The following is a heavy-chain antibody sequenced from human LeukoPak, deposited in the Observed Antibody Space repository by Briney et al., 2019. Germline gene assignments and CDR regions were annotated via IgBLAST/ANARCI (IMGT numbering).Heavy chain of an antibody. Sequence: ASVKVSCKASGYPFTSYGITWVRQAPGQGLEWMGWVSTYNGNTTYAQKLQGRVTMTTDTSTTTAYMELRSLRSEDTAVYYCARVVVSSGWETLDYWGQGTLVTVSS. CDR3: ARVVVSSGWETLDY. J-gene: IGHJ4*02. V-gene: IGHV1-18*01. D-gene: IGHD6-19*01. CDR2: VSTYNGNT. CDR1: GYPFTSYG.